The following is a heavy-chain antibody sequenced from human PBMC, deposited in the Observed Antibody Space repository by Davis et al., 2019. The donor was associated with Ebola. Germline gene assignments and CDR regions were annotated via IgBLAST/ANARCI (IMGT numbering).Heavy chain of an antibody. J-gene: IGHJ3*02. CDR3: ARGVDYGFDI. CDR2: SSSSRTTA. D-gene: IGHD2-21*02. V-gene: IGHV3-48*02. CDR1: GFTLSSSS. Sequence: PGGSLRLSCAASGFTLSSSSMNWVRQAPGKGLEWVSHSSSSRTTAYYADSVKGLFTISRDNVKGSLYLQMNSLRDEDTAVYYCARGVDYGFDIWGQGTMVTVSS.